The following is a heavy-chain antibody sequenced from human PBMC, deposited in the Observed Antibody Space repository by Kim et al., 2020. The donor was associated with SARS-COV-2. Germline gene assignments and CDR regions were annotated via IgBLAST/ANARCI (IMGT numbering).Heavy chain of an antibody. V-gene: IGHV1-69*13. CDR3: AKKGNDYYDSSGYSAGNGMDD. Sequence: SVKVSCKASGGTFSSYAISWVRQAPGQGLEWMGGIIPIFGTANYAQKFQGRVTITADESTSTAYMELSSLRSEDTAVYYCAKKGNDYYDSSGYSAGNGMDDWGQGTTVTVSS. J-gene: IGHJ6*02. CDR1: GGTFSSYA. D-gene: IGHD3-22*01. CDR2: IIPIFGTA.